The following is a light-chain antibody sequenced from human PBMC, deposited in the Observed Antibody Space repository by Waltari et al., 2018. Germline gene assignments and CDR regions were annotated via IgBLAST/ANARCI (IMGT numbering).Light chain of an antibody. CDR1: QSVLYSSNNKNY. V-gene: IGKV4-1*01. Sequence: DIVMTQSPDSLAVSLGERATINCKSSQSVLYSSNNKNYLAWYQQKRGQPPKLLIYWASTRESGVPDRFSGGGSGTDFTLTISSLQAEDVAVYYCQQYYSDWTFGQGTKVEIK. CDR2: WAS. J-gene: IGKJ1*01. CDR3: QQYYSDWT.